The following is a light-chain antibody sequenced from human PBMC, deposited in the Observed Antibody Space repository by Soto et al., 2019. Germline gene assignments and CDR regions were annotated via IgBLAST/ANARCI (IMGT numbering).Light chain of an antibody. J-gene: IGLJ2*01. V-gene: IGLV2-23*01. Sequence: QSVLTQPASVSGSPGQSIAISCTGTSSDVGSFNLVSWYQQHPGKAPKLLIYEGTKWPSGVSNRFSGSKSGNTASLTISGLQAEDEADYYCCSFGGSTTYVLFGGGTKLTVL. CDR1: SSDVGSFNL. CDR3: CSFGGSTTYVL. CDR2: EGT.